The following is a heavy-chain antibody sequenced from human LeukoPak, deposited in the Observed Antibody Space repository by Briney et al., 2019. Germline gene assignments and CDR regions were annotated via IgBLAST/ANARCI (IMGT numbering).Heavy chain of an antibody. Sequence: GGSLRLSCAASGFTFSTYNMNWVRQAPGKGLEWVSYITGSGSPIYYADSVKGRFTISRDNAKNSLYLQMNSLRDEDTAVYYCARDPHTLDYWGRGTLVTVSS. CDR1: GFTFSTYN. J-gene: IGHJ4*01. CDR3: ARDPHTLDY. CDR2: ITGSGSPI. V-gene: IGHV3-48*02.